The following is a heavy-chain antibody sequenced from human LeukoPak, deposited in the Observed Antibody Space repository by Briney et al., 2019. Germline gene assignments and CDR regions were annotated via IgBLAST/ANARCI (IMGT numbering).Heavy chain of an antibody. Sequence: SETLSLTCTVSGDSISSYYWSWIRQPAGKGLEWVGRIYTSGSTNYNPSLKSRVTMSVDTSKNQFSLKLSSVTAADTAVYYCARTNYYDSSGYSQPYYFDYWGQGTLVTVSS. CDR2: IYTSGST. D-gene: IGHD3-22*01. CDR1: GDSISSYY. CDR3: ARTNYYDSSGYSQPYYFDY. J-gene: IGHJ4*02. V-gene: IGHV4-4*07.